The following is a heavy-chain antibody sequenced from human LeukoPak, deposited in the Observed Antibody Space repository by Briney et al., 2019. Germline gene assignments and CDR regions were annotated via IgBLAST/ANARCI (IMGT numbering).Heavy chain of an antibody. J-gene: IGHJ3*02. D-gene: IGHD3-3*01. CDR3: AKPITISGATDAFDI. CDR2: IKQDGSER. CDR1: GFAFSTYW. V-gene: IGHV3-7*01. Sequence: PGGSLRLSCAASGFAFSTYWMNWVRQAPGKGLEWVANIKQDGSERYYVDSVKGRFTISRDNAKNSPYMQMNSLRAEDTAVYYCAKPITISGATDAFDIWGQGTRVTVSS.